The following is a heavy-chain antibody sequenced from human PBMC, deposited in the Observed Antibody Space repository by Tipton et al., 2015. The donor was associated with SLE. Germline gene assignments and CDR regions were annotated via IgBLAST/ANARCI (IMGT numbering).Heavy chain of an antibody. V-gene: IGHV3-13*01. J-gene: IGHJ2*01. Sequence: GSLRLSCAASGFTFSSYDIHWVRQATGKGLEWVSASDTSGGTAYADSVKGRFTLSRENAKSSLSLQMNSLRAGDTAVYYCARERLGAGFWYFDLWGRGTLVTVSS. D-gene: IGHD6-19*01. CDR1: GFTFSSYD. CDR2: SDTSGGT. CDR3: ARERLGAGFWYFDL.